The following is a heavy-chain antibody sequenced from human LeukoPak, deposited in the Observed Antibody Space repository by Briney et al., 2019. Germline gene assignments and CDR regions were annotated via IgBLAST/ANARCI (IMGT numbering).Heavy chain of an antibody. CDR2: ISYDGSNK. Sequence: PGRSLRLYCAASGFTFSSYAMHWVRQAPGKGLEWVAVISYDGSNKYYADSVKGRFTISRDNSKNTLYLQMNSLRAEDTAVYYCADGSGYYYFAGLYWGQGTLVTVSS. CDR1: GFTFSSYA. D-gene: IGHD3-22*01. J-gene: IGHJ4*02. V-gene: IGHV3-30-3*01. CDR3: ADGSGYYYFAGLY.